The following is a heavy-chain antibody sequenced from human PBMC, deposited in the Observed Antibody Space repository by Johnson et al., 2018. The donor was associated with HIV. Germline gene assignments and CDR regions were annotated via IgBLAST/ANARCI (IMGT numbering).Heavy chain of an antibody. Sequence: VQLVESGGGLVQPGGSLRLSCAASKLTFSNYAMTWVRQAPGKGLEWVSSISGSGGSTYYADSVKGRFTISRDNSKNTLYLQMNSLRAEDTAVYYCAGRELDAFDIWGQGTMVTVSS. V-gene: IGHV3-23*04. CDR3: AGRELDAFDI. CDR2: ISGSGGST. CDR1: KLTFSNYA. J-gene: IGHJ3*02. D-gene: IGHD1-26*01.